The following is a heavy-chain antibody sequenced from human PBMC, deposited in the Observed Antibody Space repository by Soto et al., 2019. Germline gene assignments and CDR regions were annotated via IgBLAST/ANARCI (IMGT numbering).Heavy chain of an antibody. V-gene: IGHV1-18*01. CDR2: ISTYNGNT. CDR3: AREMLRGVGSHY. Sequence: QVQLVQSGAEVKKPGASVKVSCKASGYTFTSYGISWVRQAPGQGLEWMGWISTYNGNTKYAQKPKGRVNMTTDTSTSGAYMEHRSLRTYDTAVFYWAREMLRGVGSHYWGQGTLVTVSS. CDR1: GYTFTSYG. J-gene: IGHJ4*02. D-gene: IGHD3-10*01.